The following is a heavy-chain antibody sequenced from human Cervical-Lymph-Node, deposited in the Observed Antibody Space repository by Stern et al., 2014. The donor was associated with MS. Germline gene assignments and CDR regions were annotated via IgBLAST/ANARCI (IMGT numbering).Heavy chain of an antibody. V-gene: IGHV1-58*02. Sequence: HLVESGPEVKKPGTSVKVSCKASGFTFTSSAMQWVRQARGQRLEGIGWIVVGSGKTNYAQKFQERVTITRDMSTNTAYMELSSLRSEDTAVYYCAARYCSGGSCYNYYGMDVWGQGTTVTVS. D-gene: IGHD2-15*01. J-gene: IGHJ6*02. CDR1: GFTFTSSA. CDR3: AARYCSGGSCYNYYGMDV. CDR2: IVVGSGKT.